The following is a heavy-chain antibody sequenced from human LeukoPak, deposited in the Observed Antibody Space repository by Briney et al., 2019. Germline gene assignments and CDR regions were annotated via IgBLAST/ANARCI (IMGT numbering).Heavy chain of an antibody. CDR2: IYYSGST. D-gene: IGHD2-21*01. V-gene: IGHV4-59*11. CDR1: GGSISSHY. CDR3: ARGGGAYYYYMDV. J-gene: IGHJ6*03. Sequence: SETPSLTCTVSGGSISSHYWSWIRQPPGKGLEWIGYIYYSGSTNYNPSLKSRVTISVDTSKNQFSLKLSSVTAADTAVYYCARGGGAYYYYMDVWGKGTTVTVSS.